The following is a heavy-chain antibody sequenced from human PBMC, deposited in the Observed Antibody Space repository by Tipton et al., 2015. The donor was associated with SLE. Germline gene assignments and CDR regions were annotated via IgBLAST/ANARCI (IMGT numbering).Heavy chain of an antibody. J-gene: IGHJ4*02. CDR3: ARLNSGTGDFEH. D-gene: IGHD7-27*01. CDR2: ISHSGSA. Sequence: TLSLTCSVSGSSISSYHWGWIRQPPGKGPEWIGEISHSGSANYNASLKSRVTMSLDKSKNQFSLKLSSVTAADTAVYYCARLNSGTGDFEHWGQGTLVIVSS. CDR1: GSSISSYH. V-gene: IGHV4-34*01.